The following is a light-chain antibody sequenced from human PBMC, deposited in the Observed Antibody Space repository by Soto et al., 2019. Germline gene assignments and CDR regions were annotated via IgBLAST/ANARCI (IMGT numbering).Light chain of an antibody. Sequence: QSVLTQPASVSGSPGQSITISCTGTSSDIGGYKFVSWYQQRPGKAPKLMIHEVSNRPSGVSNRFSGSKSGNTASLTISGLLAEDEADYYCSSYTNTFTYVFGTGTKVTVL. CDR2: EVS. CDR3: SSYTNTFTYV. CDR1: SSDIGGYKF. V-gene: IGLV2-14*03. J-gene: IGLJ1*01.